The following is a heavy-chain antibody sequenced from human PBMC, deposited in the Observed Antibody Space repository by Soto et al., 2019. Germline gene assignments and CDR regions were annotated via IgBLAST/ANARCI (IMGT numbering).Heavy chain of an antibody. Sequence: SETLSLTCTVSGGSISSGDYYWSWILQPPGKGLEWIVYVYYSFSIYDNPSLKSRVTISVDTSKDQFSLMLSYVTAADTAVYYCARGTGDYYYYGMDVWGQGTPVTVSS. CDR1: GGSISSGDYY. D-gene: IGHD7-27*01. CDR2: VYYSFSI. V-gene: IGHV4-30-4*01. CDR3: ARGTGDYYYYGMDV. J-gene: IGHJ6*02.